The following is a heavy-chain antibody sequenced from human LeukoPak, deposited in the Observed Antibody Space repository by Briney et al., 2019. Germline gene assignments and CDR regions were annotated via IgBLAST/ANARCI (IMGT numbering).Heavy chain of an antibody. Sequence: GGPLRLSCAASGFSFSSYAMSWVRQAPGKGPEWLSTISREGGDTFYAASVKGRFTISRDNSKNTLYLQMSSLRGEDTAIYYCAKHLRFLEWFFDYWGQGSLVTVSS. D-gene: IGHD3-3*01. V-gene: IGHV3-23*01. CDR2: ISREGGDT. CDR1: GFSFSSYA. CDR3: AKHLRFLEWFFDY. J-gene: IGHJ4*02.